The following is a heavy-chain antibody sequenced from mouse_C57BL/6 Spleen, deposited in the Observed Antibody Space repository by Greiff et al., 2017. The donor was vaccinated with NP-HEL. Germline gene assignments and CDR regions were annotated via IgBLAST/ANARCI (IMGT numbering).Heavy chain of an antibody. Sequence: QVQLQQPGAELVRPGTSVKLSCKASGYTFTSYWMHWVKQRPGQGLEWIGVIDPSASYTNYNQKFKGKATLTVDTSSSTAYMQLSSLTSEDSAVYYCARVYGSSYVGYAMDYWGQGTSVTVSS. CDR2: IDPSASYT. CDR1: GYTFTSYW. CDR3: ARVYGSSYVGYAMDY. D-gene: IGHD1-1*01. V-gene: IGHV1-59*01. J-gene: IGHJ4*01.